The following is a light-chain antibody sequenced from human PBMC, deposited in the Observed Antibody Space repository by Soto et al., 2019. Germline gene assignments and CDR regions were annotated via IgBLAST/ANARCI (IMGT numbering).Light chain of an antibody. V-gene: IGKV3-15*01. CDR2: GAS. J-gene: IGKJ1*01. Sequence: EIVMTQSPATRSVSPGERATLSCRASQSVSSNLAWYQQKPGQAPRLLIYGASTRATGITARFSGSGSGTEFTLTISSLQSEDFAVYYCQQYNNWGTFGQGTKVEIK. CDR1: QSVSSN. CDR3: QQYNNWGT.